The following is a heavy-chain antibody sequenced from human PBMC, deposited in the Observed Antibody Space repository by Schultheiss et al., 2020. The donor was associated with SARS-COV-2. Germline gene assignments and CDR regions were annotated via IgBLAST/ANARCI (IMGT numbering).Heavy chain of an antibody. D-gene: IGHD3-10*01. V-gene: IGHV3-23*01. Sequence: GESLKISCAASGFTFSSYAMSWVRQAPGKGLEWVSAISGSGGSTYYADSVKGRFTTSRDNSKNRVYLQMNSLRAEDTAVYYCAKGVGGGMDVWGQGTTVTVSS. CDR1: GFTFSSYA. CDR3: AKGVGGGMDV. CDR2: ISGSGGST. J-gene: IGHJ6*02.